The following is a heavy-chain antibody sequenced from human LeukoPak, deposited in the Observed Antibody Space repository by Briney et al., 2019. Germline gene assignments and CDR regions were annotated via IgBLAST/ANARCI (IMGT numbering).Heavy chain of an antibody. CDR3: ASSVWWPYYFDY. Sequence: SETLSLTCTVSGGSIRGNGYYWGWIRQASGKGLEWIGSIYYDGSTYYNPSLKSRVTISVDTPKNYFSLKLSSVTAADTAVYYCASSVWWPYYFDYWGQGTLVTVSS. CDR2: IYYDGST. V-gene: IGHV4-39*02. D-gene: IGHD4/OR15-4a*01. J-gene: IGHJ4*02. CDR1: GGSIRGNGYY.